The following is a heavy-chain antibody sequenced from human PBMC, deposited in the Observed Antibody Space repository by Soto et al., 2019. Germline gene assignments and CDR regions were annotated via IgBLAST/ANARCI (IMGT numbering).Heavy chain of an antibody. Sequence: SETLSLTCTVSGGSVSSGSYYWSWIRQPPGKGLEWIGYIYYSGSTNYNPSLKSRVTISVDTSKNQFSLKLSSVTAADTAVYYCARKGFVESVQNYDILTGWYDYWGQGTLVTVSS. CDR2: IYYSGST. J-gene: IGHJ4*02. CDR1: GGSVSSGSYY. D-gene: IGHD3-9*01. CDR3: ARKGFVESVQNYDILTGWYDY. V-gene: IGHV4-61*01.